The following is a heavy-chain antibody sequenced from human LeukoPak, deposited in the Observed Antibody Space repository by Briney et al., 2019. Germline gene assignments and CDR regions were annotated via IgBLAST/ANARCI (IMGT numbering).Heavy chain of an antibody. V-gene: IGHV1-2*04. J-gene: IGHJ4*02. Sequence: ASVTVSCKASGYTFTGYYMHWVRQAPGQGLEWMGWINPNSGGTNYAQKFQGWVTMTRDTSISTAYMELSRLRSDDTAVYYCARDRRYYGSGSRGTLFDYWGQGTLVTVSS. D-gene: IGHD3-10*01. CDR1: GYTFTGYY. CDR3: ARDRRYYGSGSRGTLFDY. CDR2: INPNSGGT.